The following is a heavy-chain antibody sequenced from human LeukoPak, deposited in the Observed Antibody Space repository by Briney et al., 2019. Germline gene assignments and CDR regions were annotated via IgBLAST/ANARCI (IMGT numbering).Heavy chain of an antibody. V-gene: IGHV3-69-1*01. J-gene: IGHJ3*02. CDR3: AKPPPYYYDTYAFDI. D-gene: IGHD3-22*01. CDR2: ISRDGGTI. CDR1: GFTFSNAW. Sequence: MTGGSLRLSCAASGFTFSNAWMSWVRQAPGKGLEWVSFISRDGGTIDYADSVKGRFTISRDNAKNSLYLQMNSLRDEDTAVYYCAKPPPYYYDTYAFDIWGQGTMVTVSS.